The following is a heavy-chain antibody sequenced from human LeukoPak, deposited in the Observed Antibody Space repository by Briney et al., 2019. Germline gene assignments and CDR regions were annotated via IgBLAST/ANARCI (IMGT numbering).Heavy chain of an antibody. D-gene: IGHD6-19*01. J-gene: IGHJ4*02. CDR3: ARVRAYSSGWYDY. CDR2: MNPNSGNT. V-gene: IGHV1-8*01. Sequence: ASVKVSCKASGYTFTSYDINWVRQATGQGLEWMGWMNPNSGNTGYAQKFQGRVTMTRDTSTSTVYMELSSLRSEDTAVYYCARVRAYSSGWYDYWGQGTLVTVSS. CDR1: GYTFTSYD.